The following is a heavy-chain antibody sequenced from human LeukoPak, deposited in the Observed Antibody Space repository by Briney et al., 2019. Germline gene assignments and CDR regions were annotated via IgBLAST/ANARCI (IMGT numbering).Heavy chain of an antibody. CDR1: GYTFTSYY. D-gene: IGHD3-22*01. J-gene: IGHJ6*03. Sequence: ASVKVSCKASGYTFTSYYMHWVRQPPGQGLEWMGIINPSGGSTSYAQKFQGRVTMTRDMSTSTVYMELSSLRSEDTAVYYCARDNDSSGYYHDYYYYYMDVWGKGTTVTVSS. CDR3: ARDNDSSGYYHDYYYYYMDV. CDR2: INPSGGST. V-gene: IGHV1-46*01.